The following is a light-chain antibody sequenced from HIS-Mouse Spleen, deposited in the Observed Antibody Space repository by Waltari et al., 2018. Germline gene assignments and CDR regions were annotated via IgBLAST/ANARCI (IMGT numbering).Light chain of an antibody. Sequence: SYELTQPPSDSVSPGPTARTTCSGDSLPKNNANWYQQESGQAPVLVIYEDRKRPSGIPERFSGSSSGTMATLTISGAQVEDEADYYCYSTDSSGNHRVFGGGTKLTVL. V-gene: IGLV3-10*01. J-gene: IGLJ2*01. CDR2: EDR. CDR3: YSTDSSGNHRV. CDR1: SLPKNN.